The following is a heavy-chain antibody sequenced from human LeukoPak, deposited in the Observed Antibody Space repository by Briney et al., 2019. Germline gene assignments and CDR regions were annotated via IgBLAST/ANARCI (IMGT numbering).Heavy chain of an antibody. CDR1: GYIFTQYG. CDR2: ISTYNGNT. CDR3: ARRTGYNYYYMEV. V-gene: IGHV1-18*01. Sequence: ASVKVSCKASGYIFTQYGISWVRQAPGQGLEWMASISTYNGNTNYAQNFQGRVTVTTDPSTSTAYMELRSLRSDDTAVYYCARRTGYNYYYMEVWGQGTTVTVSS. J-gene: IGHJ6*03. D-gene: IGHD3/OR15-3a*01.